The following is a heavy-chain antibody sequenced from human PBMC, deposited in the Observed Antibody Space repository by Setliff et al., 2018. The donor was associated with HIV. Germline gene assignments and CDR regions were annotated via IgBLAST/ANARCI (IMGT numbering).Heavy chain of an antibody. CDR3: ARTDYGGNWGAFDI. CDR2: IYPGDSDT. D-gene: IGHD4-17*01. CDR1: GYIFTNYW. J-gene: IGHJ3*02. V-gene: IGHV5-51*01. Sequence: GESLKISCKASGYIFTNYWVGWVRQMPGNGLEWMGIIYPGDSDTRYSPSFQGQVTISADKSISTAYLHWSSLKASDTAMYYCARTDYGGNWGAFDIWGQGTMVTVSS.